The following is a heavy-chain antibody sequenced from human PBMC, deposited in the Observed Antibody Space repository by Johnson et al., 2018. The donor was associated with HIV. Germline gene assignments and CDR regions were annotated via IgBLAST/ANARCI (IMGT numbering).Heavy chain of an antibody. CDR1: GFNFSDYY. V-gene: IGHV3-11*01. CDR2: ISSSGSTI. Sequence: VQLVESGGGLVKPGGSLRLSCAASGFNFSDYYMSWIRQAPGKGLEWVSYISSSGSTIYYADSVKGRFTISRDNAKNSLYLQMNSLKTEDSAVYYCTTGRPSSAAFDIWGQGTMVTVSS. CDR3: TTGRPSSAAFDI. J-gene: IGHJ3*02.